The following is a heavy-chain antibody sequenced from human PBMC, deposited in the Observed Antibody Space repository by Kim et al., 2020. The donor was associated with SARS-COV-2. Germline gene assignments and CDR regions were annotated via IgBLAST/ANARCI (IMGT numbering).Heavy chain of an antibody. CDR2: ISYDGSNK. Sequence: GGSLRLSCAASGFTFSSYGMNWVRQAPGKGLEWVSVISYDGSNKYYADSVKGRFTISRDNSKNTLYLQMNSLRAEDTAVYYCAKGHSGSYYYGMYVWGQGTTVTVSS. J-gene: IGHJ6*02. D-gene: IGHD1-26*01. V-gene: IGHV3-30*18. CDR3: AKGHSGSYYYGMYV. CDR1: GFTFSSYG.